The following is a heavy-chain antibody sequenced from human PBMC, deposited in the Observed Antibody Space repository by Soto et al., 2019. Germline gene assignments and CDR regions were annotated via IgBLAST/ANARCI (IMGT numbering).Heavy chain of an antibody. D-gene: IGHD3-10*01. CDR3: VRGDYYGSGTYFDF. CDR2: ISDSGGST. J-gene: IGHJ4*02. Sequence: GGSLRLSCAASGFTFSSYAMNWVRQAPGKGLEWVSGISDSGGSTYYADSVKGRFTISRDNSKNTLYLQMNSLRAEDTAVYYCVRGDYYGSGTYFDFWGQGTLVTVSS. CDR1: GFTFSSYA. V-gene: IGHV3-23*01.